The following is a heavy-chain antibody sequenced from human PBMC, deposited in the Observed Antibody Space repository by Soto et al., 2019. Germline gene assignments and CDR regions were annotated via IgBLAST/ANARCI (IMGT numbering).Heavy chain of an antibody. J-gene: IGHJ4*02. Sequence: LSLTCAVYGGSFSGYYWSWIRQPPGKGLEWIGEINHSGSTNYNPSLKSRVTISVDTSKNQFSLKLSSVTAADTAVYYCARQPYSYGSSGFDYWGQGTLVTVSS. CDR3: ARQPYSYGSSGFDY. V-gene: IGHV4-34*01. D-gene: IGHD5-18*01. CDR1: GGSFSGYY. CDR2: INHSGST.